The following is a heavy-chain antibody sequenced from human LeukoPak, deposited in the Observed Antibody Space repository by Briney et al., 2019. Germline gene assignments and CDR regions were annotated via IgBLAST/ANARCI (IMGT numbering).Heavy chain of an antibody. D-gene: IGHD3-10*01. Sequence: SETLSLTCTVSGGSISSSSYYWGWIRQPPGKGLEWIGSIYYSGSTYYNPSLKSRVTISVDTSKNQFSLKLSSVTAADTAVYYCARGDTMVRGAHYYYYYMDVWGKGTTVTVSS. V-gene: IGHV4-39*07. CDR3: ARGDTMVRGAHYYYYYMDV. J-gene: IGHJ6*03. CDR2: IYYSGST. CDR1: GGSISSSSYY.